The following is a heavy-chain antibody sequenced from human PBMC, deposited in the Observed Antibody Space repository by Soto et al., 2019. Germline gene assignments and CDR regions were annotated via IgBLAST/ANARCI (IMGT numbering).Heavy chain of an antibody. Sequence: ASVKVSCKASGYTFTSYGISWVRQAPGQGLEWMGWISAYNGNTNYAQKLQGRVTMTTDTSTSTAYMELRSLRSDDPAVYYCARWGADTVTTFFADNWFDPWGQGTLVTVSS. J-gene: IGHJ5*02. D-gene: IGHD4-17*01. CDR3: ARWGADTVTTFFADNWFDP. V-gene: IGHV1-18*01. CDR2: ISAYNGNT. CDR1: GYTFTSYG.